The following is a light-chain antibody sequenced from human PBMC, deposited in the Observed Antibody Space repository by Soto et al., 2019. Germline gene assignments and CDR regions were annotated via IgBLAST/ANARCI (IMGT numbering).Light chain of an antibody. V-gene: IGLV2-14*01. Sequence: QSALTQPASVSGSPGQSITISCTGSSSDVGGYNHVSWYQQHPGKAPKLMIYEVSNRPSGVSNRFSGSKSGNTASLTISGLQAEDEADYYCSSYTSSSTPDVFGTGTKLTVL. CDR1: SSDVGGYNH. CDR3: SSYTSSSTPDV. J-gene: IGLJ1*01. CDR2: EVS.